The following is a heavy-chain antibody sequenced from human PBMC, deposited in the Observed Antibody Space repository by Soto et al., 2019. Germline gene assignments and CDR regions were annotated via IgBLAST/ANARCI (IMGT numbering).Heavy chain of an antibody. V-gene: IGHV4-59*01. CDR3: ARAVRDDHYYYYMDV. D-gene: IGHD1-1*01. Sequence: SETLSLTCTVSGGSISSYYWSWIRQPPGKRLEWIGYIYYSGSTNYNPSLMSRVTISVDTSKNQFSLKLSSVTAADTAVFYCARAVRDDHYYYYMDVWGKGTTVTVSS. CDR1: GGSISSYY. CDR2: IYYSGST. J-gene: IGHJ6*03.